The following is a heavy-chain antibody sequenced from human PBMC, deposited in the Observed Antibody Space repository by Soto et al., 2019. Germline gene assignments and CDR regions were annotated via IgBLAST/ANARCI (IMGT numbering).Heavy chain of an antibody. D-gene: IGHD2-2*01. J-gene: IGHJ5*02. V-gene: IGHV3-30-3*01. CDR3: ARDQGIVVVPAAMSWFDP. Sequence: VQLVESGGGVVQPGRSLRLSCAASGFTFSSYAMHWVRQAPGKGLEWVAVISYDGSNKYYADSVKGRFTISRDNSKNTLYLQMNSLRAEDTAVYYCARDQGIVVVPAAMSWFDPWGQGTLVTVSS. CDR2: ISYDGSNK. CDR1: GFTFSSYA.